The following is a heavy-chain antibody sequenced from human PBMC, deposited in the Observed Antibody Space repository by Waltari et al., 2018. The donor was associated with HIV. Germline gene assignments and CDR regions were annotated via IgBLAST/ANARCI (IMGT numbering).Heavy chain of an antibody. V-gene: IGHV3-66*01. CDR1: GFAVIRNY. D-gene: IGHD3-16*01. CDR3: ARDPLWRGGNRRQSPH. Sequence: EVQLVESGGGLVQPGGSLRLSCAASGFAVIRNYMSWVRQAPGKGLEWVSSFYSGGTTHYADFVEGRFTISRDNSKNTLYLQMNSLRAEDTAVYYCARDPLWRGGNRRQSPHWGQGALVTVSS. J-gene: IGHJ4*02. CDR2: FYSGGTT.